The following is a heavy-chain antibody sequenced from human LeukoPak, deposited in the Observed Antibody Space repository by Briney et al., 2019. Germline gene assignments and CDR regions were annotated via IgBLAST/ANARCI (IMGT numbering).Heavy chain of an antibody. J-gene: IGHJ5*02. V-gene: IGHV3-21*01. CDR2: ISSTSTYI. CDR1: GFTFSPYA. CDR3: ARGLGGVSIGAS. Sequence: GGSLRLSCAASGFTFSPYAMSWLPQAPRKGLEWVSSISSTSTYIYYADSVKGRFTISRDNAKNSLYLQMSLLSAEDTAVYFCARGLGGVSIGASWGQGTLVTVSS. D-gene: IGHD3-10*01.